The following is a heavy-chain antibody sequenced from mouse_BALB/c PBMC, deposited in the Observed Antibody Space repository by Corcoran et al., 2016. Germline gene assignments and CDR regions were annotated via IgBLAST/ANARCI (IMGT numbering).Heavy chain of an antibody. D-gene: IGHD3-1*01. CDR2: INPNYDST. V-gene: IGHV1-18*01. Sequence: EVQLPQFGAELVKPWSSVKISCQASGYTFTDSTMDWVKQSHGKSLDWIGDINPNYDSTSYNQKFKGKATLTVDKSSSTAYMELRSLPSEDTAVYDCARRATGDAMDYWGQRTSVTVSA. CDR1: GYTFTDST. J-gene: IGHJ4*01. CDR3: ARRATGDAMDY.